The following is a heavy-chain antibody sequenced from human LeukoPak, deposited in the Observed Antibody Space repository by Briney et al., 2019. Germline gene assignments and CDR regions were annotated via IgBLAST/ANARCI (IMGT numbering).Heavy chain of an antibody. CDR2: ISSSGSYI. J-gene: IGHJ4*02. CDR3: ARDPRVAAIGTGYFDC. D-gene: IGHD6-13*01. V-gene: IGHV3-21*01. CDR1: GFNFNNYW. Sequence: GGSLRLSCAASGFNFNNYWMSWLRQAPGKGLEWVSSISSSGSYIYYADSVRGRFTISRDNAKNSLYLQMNSLRAEDTAVYYCARDPRVAAIGTGYFDCWGQGTLVSVSS.